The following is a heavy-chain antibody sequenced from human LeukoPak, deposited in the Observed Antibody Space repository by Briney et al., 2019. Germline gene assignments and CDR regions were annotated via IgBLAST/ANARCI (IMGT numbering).Heavy chain of an antibody. D-gene: IGHD3-10*01. J-gene: IGHJ6*02. V-gene: IGHV3-33*01. CDR2: IWYDGSNK. CDR3: ARGNGELVDYYYYGMDV. CDR1: GFTFSSYG. Sequence: PGGSLRLSCAASGFTFSSYGMHWVRQAPGKGLEWVAAIWYDGSNKYYADSVKGRFTISRDNSKNTLYLQMNSLRAEDTAVYYCARGNGELVDYYYYGMDVWGQGTTVTVSS.